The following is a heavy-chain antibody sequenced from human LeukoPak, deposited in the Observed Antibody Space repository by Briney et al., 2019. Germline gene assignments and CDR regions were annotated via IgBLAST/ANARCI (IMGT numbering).Heavy chain of an antibody. CDR2: IASDGSST. Sequence: PGGSLRLSCAASGFTFSSYWMNWVRQAPGKGLVWVSRIASDGSSTTYADSVKGRFSISRDNAKNTLYLQMNSLRAEDTAVYYCAKGRRGYSYASTSSYYYYDMDVWGQGTTVTVSS. CDR1: GFTFSSYW. D-gene: IGHD5-18*01. CDR3: AKGRRGYSYASTSSYYYYDMDV. J-gene: IGHJ6*02. V-gene: IGHV3-74*01.